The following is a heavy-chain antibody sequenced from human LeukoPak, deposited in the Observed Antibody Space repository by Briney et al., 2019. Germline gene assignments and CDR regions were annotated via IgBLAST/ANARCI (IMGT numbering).Heavy chain of an antibody. D-gene: IGHD3-10*01. Sequence: PSETLSITCAVYGGSFSGYYWSWIRQPPGKGLEWIGEINHSGSTNYNPSLKSRVTISVDTSKNQFSLKLSSVTAADTAVYYCAGENYYGSGSYSYWGQGTLVTVSS. V-gene: IGHV4-34*01. J-gene: IGHJ4*02. CDR1: GGSFSGYY. CDR3: AGENYYGSGSYSY. CDR2: INHSGST.